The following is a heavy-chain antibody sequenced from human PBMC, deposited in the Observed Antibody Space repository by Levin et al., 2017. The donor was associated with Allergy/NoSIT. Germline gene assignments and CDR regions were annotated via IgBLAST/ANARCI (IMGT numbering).Heavy chain of an antibody. CDR2: IYHSGST. D-gene: IGHD6-19*01. CDR3: ARVADSSGWNPYYYYYYGMDG. J-gene: IGHJ6*02. Sequence: TSQTLSLTCAVSGYSISSGYYWGWIRQPPGKGLEWIGSIYHSGSTYYNPSLKSRVTISVDTSKNQFSLKLSSVTAADTAVYYCARVADSSGWNPYYYYYYGMDGWGQGTTVTVSS. V-gene: IGHV4-38-2*01. CDR1: GYSISSGYY.